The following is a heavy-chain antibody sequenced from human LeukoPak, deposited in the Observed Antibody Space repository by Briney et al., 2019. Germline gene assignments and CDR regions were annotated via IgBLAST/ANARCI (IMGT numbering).Heavy chain of an antibody. Sequence: ASVTLSFKASGYTFTVYYMHWGRQTPGHGLEWMGWINPNSGGTNYAQKFQGRVTMTRDTSISTAYMELSRLRSDDTAVYYCARVSSGTAADGFGIWGQGTMVTVS. D-gene: IGHD1-14*01. V-gene: IGHV1-2*02. CDR3: ARVSSGTAADGFGI. CDR1: GYTFTVYY. J-gene: IGHJ3*02. CDR2: INPNSGGT.